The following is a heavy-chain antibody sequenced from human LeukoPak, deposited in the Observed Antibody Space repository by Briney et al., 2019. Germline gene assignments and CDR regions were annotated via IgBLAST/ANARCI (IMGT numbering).Heavy chain of an antibody. CDR2: FDPEDGET. D-gene: IGHD2-2*01. CDR1: GYTLTELS. J-gene: IGHJ4*02. Sequence: ASVKVSCKVSGYTLTELSMHWVRQAPGKGLEWMGGFDPEDGETIYAQKFQGRVTMTRDTSISTAYMELSRLRSDDTAVYYCARDVGEYCSSTNCYASNYWGQGTLVTVSS. V-gene: IGHV1-24*01. CDR3: ARDVGEYCSSTNCYASNY.